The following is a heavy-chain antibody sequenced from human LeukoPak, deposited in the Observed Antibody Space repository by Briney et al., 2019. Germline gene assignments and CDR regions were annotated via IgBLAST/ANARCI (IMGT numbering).Heavy chain of an antibody. V-gene: IGHV5-51*01. CDR3: ARHEEGYYDSSGYFDY. Sequence: GESLKISCKGSGYSFTSYWIGWVRQMPGKGLEWMGMIYPGDSDTRYSPSFQGQVTISADKSISTAYLQWSSLKASDTAMYYCARHEEGYYDSSGYFDYWGQGTLVTVSS. J-gene: IGHJ4*02. CDR1: GYSFTSYW. CDR2: IYPGDSDT. D-gene: IGHD3-22*01.